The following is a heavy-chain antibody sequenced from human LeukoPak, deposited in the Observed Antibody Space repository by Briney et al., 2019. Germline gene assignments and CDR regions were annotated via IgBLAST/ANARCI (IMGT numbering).Heavy chain of an antibody. D-gene: IGHD3-10*01. V-gene: IGHV3-30-3*01. CDR2: ISYDGSDK. CDR3: ARGLYGSGSYPLQH. Sequence: GGSLRLSCAASGFTFSSYAMHWVRQAPGKGLEWVAVISYDGSDKYYADSVKGRFTISRDKSKNTLYLQMNSLRAEDTAVYYCARGLYGSGSYPLQHWGQGTLVTVSS. CDR1: GFTFSSYA. J-gene: IGHJ1*01.